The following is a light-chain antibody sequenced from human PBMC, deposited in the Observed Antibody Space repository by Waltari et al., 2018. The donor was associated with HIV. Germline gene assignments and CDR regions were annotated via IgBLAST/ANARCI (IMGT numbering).Light chain of an antibody. CDR1: ALPEQY. CDR3: QSSDRSGTYVV. V-gene: IGLV3-25*03. CDR2: KDT. J-gene: IGLJ3*02. Sequence: SYELTQPPSVSVSPGQTATITCSGDALPEQYAFWYQQKPGQAPVMMMYKDTKRPSGIPERFSGSSSGKTVTLTITGVQAEDEADYFCQSSDRSGTYVVFGGGTKLTVL.